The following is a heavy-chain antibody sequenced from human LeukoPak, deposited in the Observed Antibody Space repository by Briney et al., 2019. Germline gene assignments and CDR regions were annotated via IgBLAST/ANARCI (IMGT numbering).Heavy chain of an antibody. J-gene: IGHJ4*02. D-gene: IGHD3-10*01. CDR1: GFTFSSRDW. Sequence: PGGSLRLSCAASGFTFSSRDWMTWVRQAPGKGLEWVANIKQDGSEKNYVDSVKGRFTISRDNAKNSVDLQMNSLRVEDTAVYYCAREVFYGSGSPRLDLWGQGILVIVSS. V-gene: IGHV3-7*01. CDR3: AREVFYGSGSPRLDL. CDR2: IKQDGSEK.